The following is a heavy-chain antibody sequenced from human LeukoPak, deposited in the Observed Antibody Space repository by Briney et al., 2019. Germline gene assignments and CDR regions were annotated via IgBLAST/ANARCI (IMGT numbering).Heavy chain of an antibody. CDR1: GYTFTSYW. J-gene: IGHJ4*02. V-gene: IGHV5-10-1*01. Sequence: KVSCKASGYTFTSYWISWVRQMPGKGLEWMGGIDPSDSYTNYSPSFQGHVTISADKSISTAYLQWSSLKASDTAMYYCASSYDILTGYYSHPFGYWGQGTLVTVSS. CDR2: IDPSDSYT. D-gene: IGHD3-9*01. CDR3: ASSYDILTGYYSHPFGY.